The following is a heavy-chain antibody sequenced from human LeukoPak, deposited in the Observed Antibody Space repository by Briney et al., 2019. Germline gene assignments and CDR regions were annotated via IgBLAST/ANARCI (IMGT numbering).Heavy chain of an antibody. Sequence: SETLSLTCAVYGGSFSGYYWSWIRQPPGKGLEWIGEINHSGSTNYNPSLKSRVTISVDTSKNQFSLKLTSVTAADTAVYYCARGERFGGLNAFDIWGQGTLVTVSS. D-gene: IGHD3-10*01. CDR1: GGSFSGYY. CDR2: INHSGST. CDR3: ARGERFGGLNAFDI. V-gene: IGHV4-34*01. J-gene: IGHJ3*02.